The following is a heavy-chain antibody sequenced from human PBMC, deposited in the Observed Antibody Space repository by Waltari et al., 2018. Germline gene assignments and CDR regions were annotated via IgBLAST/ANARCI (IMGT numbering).Heavy chain of an antibody. V-gene: IGHV3-43D*04. CDR3: AKADVLRFLEWFHASPVYGMDV. J-gene: IGHJ6*02. CDR2: ISWDGGST. Sequence: EVQLVESGGVVVQPGGSLRLSCAASGFTFDDYAMHWVRQAPGKGLEWVSLISWDGGSTYYADSVKGRFTISRDNSKNSLYLQMNSLRAEDTALYYCAKADVLRFLEWFHASPVYGMDVWGQGTTVTVSS. CDR1: GFTFDDYA. D-gene: IGHD3-3*01.